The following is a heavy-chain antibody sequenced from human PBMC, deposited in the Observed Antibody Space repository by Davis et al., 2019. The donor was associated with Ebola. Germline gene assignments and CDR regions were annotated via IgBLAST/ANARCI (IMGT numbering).Heavy chain of an antibody. V-gene: IGHV1-3*01. Sequence: AASVKVSCKASGGTFSSYAISWVRQAPGQRLEWMGWINAGNGNTKYSQKFQGRVTITRDTSASTAYMELSSLRSEDTAVYYCVKGTTVVINSWFDPWGQGTLVTVSS. CDR2: INAGNGNT. J-gene: IGHJ5*02. CDR1: GGTFSSYA. CDR3: VKGTTVVINSWFDP. D-gene: IGHD4-23*01.